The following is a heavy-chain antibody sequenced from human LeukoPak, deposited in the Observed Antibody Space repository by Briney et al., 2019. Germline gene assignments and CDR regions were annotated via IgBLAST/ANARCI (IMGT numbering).Heavy chain of an antibody. CDR2: INHSGST. CDR3: ARLWFGEPIDY. Sequence: SETLSLTCTVSGDSISSGSYYWSWIRQPPGKGLEWIGEINHSGSTNYNPSLKSRVTISVDTSKNQFSLKLSSVTAADTAVYYRARLWFGEPIDYWGQGTLVTVSS. J-gene: IGHJ4*02. V-gene: IGHV4-39*07. CDR1: GDSISSGSYY. D-gene: IGHD3-10*01.